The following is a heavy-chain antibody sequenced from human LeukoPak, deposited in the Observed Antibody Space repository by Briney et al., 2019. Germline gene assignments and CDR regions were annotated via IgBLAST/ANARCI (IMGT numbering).Heavy chain of an antibody. CDR2: INHSGST. V-gene: IGHV4-34*01. J-gene: IGHJ4*02. D-gene: IGHD2-15*01. Sequence: PSETLSLTCAVYGGSFSGYYWSWIRQPPGRGLEWIGEINHSGSTNYNPSLKSRVTISVDTSKNQFSLKLSSVTTADTALYYCARENYSLDYWGQGTLVTASS. CDR1: GGSFSGYY. CDR3: ARENYSLDY.